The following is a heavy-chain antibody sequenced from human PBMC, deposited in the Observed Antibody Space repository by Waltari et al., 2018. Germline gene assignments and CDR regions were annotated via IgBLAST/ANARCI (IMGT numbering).Heavy chain of an antibody. V-gene: IGHV3-33*01. CDR1: GFPFSRFG. CDR2: IWHDGSNE. CDR3: ASQSTTLFDY. D-gene: IGHD2-15*01. Sequence: QVQLVESGGGVVQPGRSLRIHCAASGFPFSRFGMHWVRQAPGKGLEWVAVIWHDGSNEYYVDSVKGRFTISRDNSKNTLYLQMNSLRAEDSAVYYCASQSTTLFDYWGQGTLVTVSS. J-gene: IGHJ4*02.